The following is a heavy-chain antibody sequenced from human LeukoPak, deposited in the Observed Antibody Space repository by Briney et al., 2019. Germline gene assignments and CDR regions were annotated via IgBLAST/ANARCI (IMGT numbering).Heavy chain of an antibody. CDR1: GFTFSSYA. CDR3: AKTPNSGNYYASFDY. Sequence: PGGSLRLSCAVSGFTFSSYAMSWVRQAPGKGLEWVSVISGSGGTTYYAGSVKGRFTISRDNSKDTLYLQMNSLRAEDTAVYYCAKTPNSGNYYASFDYWGQGTLVTVSS. CDR2: ISGSGGTT. V-gene: IGHV3-23*01. D-gene: IGHD1-26*01. J-gene: IGHJ4*02.